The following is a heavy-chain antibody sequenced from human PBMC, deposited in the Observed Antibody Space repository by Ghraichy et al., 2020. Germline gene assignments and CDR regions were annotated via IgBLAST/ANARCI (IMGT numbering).Heavy chain of an antibody. V-gene: IGHV4-31*03. CDR1: GVSIRSAFYS. Sequence: SETLSLTCTVSGVSIRSAFYSWSWIRQHPGRGLEWIGSISFSGGTFYNPSLKSRVSISIDSSQNQASLQLTSVTAADSALYYCAGARTLDRTNKNPHMDVWGEGTTVTVS. D-gene: IGHD1-14*01. CDR3: AGARTLDRTNKNPHMDV. CDR2: ISFSGGT. J-gene: IGHJ6*03.